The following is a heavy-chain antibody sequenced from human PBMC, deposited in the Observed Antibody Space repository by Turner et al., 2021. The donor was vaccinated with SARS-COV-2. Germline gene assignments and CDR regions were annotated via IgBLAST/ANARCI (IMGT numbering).Heavy chain of an antibody. Sequence: EVQLVESGGGLVKPGGSLRLSCAASGFTFSSYSMNWVRQAPGKGLEWVSLISRRSSYIYYADSVKGRFTISRDNAKSSLYLQMNSLRAEDTAVYYCARGDDFWSGYYYYVMDVWGQGTTVTVSS. CDR1: GFTFSSYS. CDR2: ISRRSSYI. CDR3: ARGDDFWSGYYYYVMDV. V-gene: IGHV3-21*06. J-gene: IGHJ6*02. D-gene: IGHD3-3*01.